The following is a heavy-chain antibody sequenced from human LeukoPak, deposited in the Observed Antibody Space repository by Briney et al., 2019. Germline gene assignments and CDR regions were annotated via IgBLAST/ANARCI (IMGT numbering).Heavy chain of an antibody. CDR3: ARGLQRFLEWLQFGY. V-gene: IGHV3-30-3*01. CDR1: GFTFTSYA. CDR2: ISYDGSNK. Sequence: PGGSLRLSCAASGFTFTSYAMHWVRQAPGKGLEWVAFISYDGSNKYYADSVKGRFTISRDNSKNTLYLQMNSLRAEDTAVYYCARGLQRFLEWLQFGYWGQGTLVTVSS. D-gene: IGHD3-3*01. J-gene: IGHJ4*02.